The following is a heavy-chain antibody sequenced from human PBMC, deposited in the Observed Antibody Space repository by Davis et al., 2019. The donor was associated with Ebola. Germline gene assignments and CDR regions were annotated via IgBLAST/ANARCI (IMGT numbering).Heavy chain of an antibody. J-gene: IGHJ5*02. V-gene: IGHV4-34*01. CDR3: ARHLGYCISTSCYPSFDP. CDR2: INHSGGT. D-gene: IGHD2-2*01. CDR1: GGSFSGYY. Sequence: SETLSLTCAVYGGSFSGYYWSWIRQPPGKGLEWIGEINHSGGTNYNPSLKSRVTISVDTSKNQFSLKLNSVTAADTAMYYCARHLGYCISTSCYPSFDPWGQGTLVTVSS.